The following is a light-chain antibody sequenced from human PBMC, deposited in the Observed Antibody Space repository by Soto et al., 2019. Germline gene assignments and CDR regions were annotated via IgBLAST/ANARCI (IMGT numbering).Light chain of an antibody. CDR2: GTS. J-gene: IGKJ2*01. CDR3: QQFYYYPHT. Sequence: ETQMTQSPSSLSASVGDRVTLTCRASHTIATYLNWYQQKAGRVPEVLIYGTSTLQPGVPSRFTGSGYGTDFTLTINNVQPEDFATYYCQQFYYYPHTFGQGTKLEVK. V-gene: IGKV1-39*01. CDR1: HTIATY.